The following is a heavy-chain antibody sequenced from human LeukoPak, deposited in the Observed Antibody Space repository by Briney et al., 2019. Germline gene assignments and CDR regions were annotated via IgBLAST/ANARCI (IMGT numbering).Heavy chain of an antibody. D-gene: IGHD5-18*01. CDR2: IYAGEGA. Sequence: PSETLSLTCTVSGDSISNYFWSWIRQPAGKGLEWIGRIYAGEGAKYNPSLETRVTVSVDTSTNQRSLKLSSVTAADTAVYYCAREGYSYGYYFDYWGQGTLVTVSS. CDR1: GDSISNYF. CDR3: AREGYSYGYYFDY. V-gene: IGHV4-4*07. J-gene: IGHJ4*02.